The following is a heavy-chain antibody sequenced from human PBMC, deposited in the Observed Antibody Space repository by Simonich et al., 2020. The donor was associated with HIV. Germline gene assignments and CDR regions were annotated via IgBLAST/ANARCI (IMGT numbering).Heavy chain of an antibody. D-gene: IGHD2-2*01. J-gene: IGHJ4*02. CDR3: ARGFYQRLYYFDY. V-gene: IGHV4-34*01. CDR1: GGSFSGYY. CDR2: INHSGST. Sequence: QVQLQQWGAGLLKPSETLSLTCAVYGGSFSGYYWSWIRQPPGKGREWIGEINHSGSTNYTPSLKSRVTISVDTSKNQFSLKLSSVTAADTAVYYCARGFYQRLYYFDYWGQGTLVTVSS.